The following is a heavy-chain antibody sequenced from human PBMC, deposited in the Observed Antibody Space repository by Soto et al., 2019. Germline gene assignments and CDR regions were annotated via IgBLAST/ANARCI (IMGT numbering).Heavy chain of an antibody. Sequence: GGSLRLSCAASGFTFSSYAMSWVRQAPGKGLEWVSAISGSGGSTYYADSVKGRFTISRDNSKNTLYLQMNSLRAEDTAVYYCANHVRGPHVLRFLEAGYWGQGTLVTVSS. CDR3: ANHVRGPHVLRFLEAGY. CDR1: GFTFSSYA. D-gene: IGHD3-3*01. CDR2: ISGSGGST. J-gene: IGHJ4*02. V-gene: IGHV3-23*01.